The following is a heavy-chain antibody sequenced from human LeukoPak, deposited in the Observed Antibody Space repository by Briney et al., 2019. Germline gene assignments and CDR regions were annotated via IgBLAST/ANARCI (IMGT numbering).Heavy chain of an antibody. V-gene: IGHV4-39*01. D-gene: IGHD5-18*01. CDR2: IYYSGTT. Sequence: PSETLSLTCTVSGGSISSSTYYWGWIRPPPGKGLEWIGDIYYSGTTYYNPSLKTRIPMSVDSSKNQFSLKVSSVTAADTAVYYCARRGGYTYGYDHWGQGTLVTVSS. CDR1: GGSISSSTYY. CDR3: ARRGGYTYGYDH. J-gene: IGHJ5*02.